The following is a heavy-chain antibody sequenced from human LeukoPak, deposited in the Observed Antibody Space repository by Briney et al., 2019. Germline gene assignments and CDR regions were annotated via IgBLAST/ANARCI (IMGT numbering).Heavy chain of an antibody. J-gene: IGHJ5*02. CDR3: ARGPGYCSSTSCYKGWFDP. D-gene: IGHD2-2*02. Sequence: PSETLSLTCAVYGGSFSGYYWSWIRQPPGKGLEWIGEINHSGSTNYNPSLKSRVTISVDTSKNQFSLKLSSVTAADTAMYYCARGPGYCSSTSCYKGWFDPWGQGTLVTVSS. CDR1: GGSFSGYY. CDR2: INHSGST. V-gene: IGHV4-34*01.